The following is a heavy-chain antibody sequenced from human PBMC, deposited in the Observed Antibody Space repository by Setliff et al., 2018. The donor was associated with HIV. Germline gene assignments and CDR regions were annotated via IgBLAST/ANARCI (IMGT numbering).Heavy chain of an antibody. CDR2: ISSSGTTI. V-gene: IGHV3-11*04. J-gene: IGHJ3*02. CDR1: GFTFSDYY. D-gene: IGHD6-13*01. Sequence: GGSLRLSCTASGFTFSDYYMSWIRQSPGKGLEWISYISSSGTTIYYADSVKGRFTISRDNAKNSLYLQMNSPRVEDTAVYYCARERGGSWSNDAFDIWGQGTMVTVSS. CDR3: ARERGGSWSNDAFDI.